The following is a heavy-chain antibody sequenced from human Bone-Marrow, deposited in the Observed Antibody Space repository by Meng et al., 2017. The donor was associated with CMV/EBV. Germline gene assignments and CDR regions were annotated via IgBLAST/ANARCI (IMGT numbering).Heavy chain of an antibody. D-gene: IGHD3-3*02. Sequence: GGSLRLSCAASGFTVSSNYMSWVRQAPGKGLEWVSAISGSGGSTYYADSVKGRFTISRDNSKNTLYLQMNSLRAEDTAVYYCAKRELFWSGYHDYWGQGTLVTVPS. CDR3: AKRELFWSGYHDY. J-gene: IGHJ4*02. CDR1: GFTVSSNY. CDR2: ISGSGGST. V-gene: IGHV3-23*01.